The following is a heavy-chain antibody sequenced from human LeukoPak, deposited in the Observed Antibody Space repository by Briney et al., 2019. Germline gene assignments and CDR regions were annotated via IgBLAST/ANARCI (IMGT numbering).Heavy chain of an antibody. V-gene: IGHV3-21*01. CDR1: GFAFIRYS. J-gene: IGHJ4*02. CDR3: ASNDYRDEGIDS. CDR2: ISYSGPHM. Sequence: GSLRLSCAASGFAFIRYSMNWVRQAPGKGLEWVSSISYSGPHMFYADSVRGRFTISRDNAENSLFLQMNSLRAEDTAVYFCASNDYRDEGIDSWGQGTLVTVSS. D-gene: IGHD4-17*01.